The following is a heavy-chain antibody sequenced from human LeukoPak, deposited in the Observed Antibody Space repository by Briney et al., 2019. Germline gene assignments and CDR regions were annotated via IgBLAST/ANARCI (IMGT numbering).Heavy chain of an antibody. CDR3: ASDYSSGWYVDY. V-gene: IGHV1-2*06. J-gene: IGHJ4*02. CDR1: GYTFTGYY. D-gene: IGHD6-19*01. CDR2: INPTSGGT. Sequence: ASVKVSCKASGYTFTGYYMHWVRQDPGQGLEWMGRINPTSGGTNYAQKFQGRVTMTRDTSISTAYMELSRLRSDDTAVYYCASDYSSGWYVDYWGQGTLVTVSS.